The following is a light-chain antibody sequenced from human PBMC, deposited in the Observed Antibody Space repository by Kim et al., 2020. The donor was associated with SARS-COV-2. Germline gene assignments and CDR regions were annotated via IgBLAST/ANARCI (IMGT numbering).Light chain of an antibody. V-gene: IGLV6-57*03. CDR2: ENN. Sequence: GKPVTFACTRSSGSIATNDVQWYQQRPGSVPTTVIYENNQRPSGVPDRFSGSVDSSSNSASLTISGLKTEDEADYYCQSFDSSNLVFGGGTQLTVL. J-gene: IGLJ3*02. CDR1: SGSIATND. CDR3: QSFDSSNLV.